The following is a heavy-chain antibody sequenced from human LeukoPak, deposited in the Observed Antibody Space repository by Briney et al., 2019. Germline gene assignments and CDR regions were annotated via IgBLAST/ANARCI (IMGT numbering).Heavy chain of an antibody. CDR3: ARDLGYCTNGVCHTRFDY. CDR1: GFTFSGHY. D-gene: IGHD2-8*01. CDR2: IDLSSSTI. J-gene: IGHJ4*02. V-gene: IGHV3-11*01. Sequence: GGSLRLSCTASGFTFSGHYASWIRQTPEKGLEWISYIDLSSSTIYYADSVKGRFTISRDNARNSVYLQMNSLRAEDTAVYYCARDLGYCTNGVCHTRFDYWGQGTLVAVSS.